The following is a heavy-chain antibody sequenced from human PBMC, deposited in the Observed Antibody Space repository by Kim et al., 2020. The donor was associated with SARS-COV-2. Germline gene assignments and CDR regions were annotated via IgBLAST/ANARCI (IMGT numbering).Heavy chain of an antibody. CDR2: ISSTSRTI. CDR3: ARASDVAAGLNAYYYYGMDV. J-gene: IGHJ6*02. V-gene: IGHV3-48*04. D-gene: IGHD6-13*01. Sequence: GGSLRLSCAASGFTFGSYSMNWVRQAPGKGLEWVSYISSTSRTIYYADSVKGRFTISRDNAKNSLYLQVNSLRAEDTAVYYCARASDVAAGLNAYYYYGMDVWGQGTTVTVSS. CDR1: GFTFGSYS.